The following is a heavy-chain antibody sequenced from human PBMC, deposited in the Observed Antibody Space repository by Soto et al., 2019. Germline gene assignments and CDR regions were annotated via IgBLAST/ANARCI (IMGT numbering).Heavy chain of an antibody. CDR2: INPSGGST. CDR1: GYTFTSYY. Sequence: QVQLVQSGAEVKKPGASVKVSCKASGYTFTSYYMHWVRQAPGQGLEWMGIINPSGGSTSYAQKFRGRVTMTRDTSTSTVYMELSSLRSEDTAVYYCARESGDCSSTSCARAYYYYGMDVWGQGTTVTVSS. D-gene: IGHD2-2*01. J-gene: IGHJ6*02. CDR3: ARESGDCSSTSCARAYYYYGMDV. V-gene: IGHV1-46*01.